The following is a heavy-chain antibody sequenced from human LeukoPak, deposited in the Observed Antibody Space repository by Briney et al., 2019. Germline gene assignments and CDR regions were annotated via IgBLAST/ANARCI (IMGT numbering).Heavy chain of an antibody. V-gene: IGHV4-39*01. J-gene: IGHJ5*02. CDR2: IYYSGGT. Sequence: PSETLSLTCTVSGGSISSSSYYWGWIRQPPGKGLEWIGSIYYSGGTYYNPSLKSRVTISVDTSKNQFSLKLSSVTAADTAVYYCARHETAADIVAEPWGQGTLVTVSS. CDR1: GGSISSSSYY. CDR3: ARHETAADIVAEP. D-gene: IGHD2-15*01.